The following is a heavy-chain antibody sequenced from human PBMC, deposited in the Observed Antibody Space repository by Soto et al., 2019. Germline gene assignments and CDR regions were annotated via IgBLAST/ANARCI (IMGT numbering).Heavy chain of an antibody. CDR3: ARPSAAAAGIQDGMDV. Sequence: QVQLQQWGAGLLKPSETLSLTCAVYGGSFSGYYWSWIRQPPGKGLEWIGEINHSGSTNYNPSLKSRVTISVDTSKNQFSLKLSSVTAADTAVYYCARPSAAAAGIQDGMDVWGQGTTVTVSS. J-gene: IGHJ6*02. CDR2: INHSGST. CDR1: GGSFSGYY. V-gene: IGHV4-34*01. D-gene: IGHD6-13*01.